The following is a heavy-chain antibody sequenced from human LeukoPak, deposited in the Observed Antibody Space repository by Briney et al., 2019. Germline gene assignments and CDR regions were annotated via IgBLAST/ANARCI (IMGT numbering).Heavy chain of an antibody. V-gene: IGHV4-38-2*02. J-gene: IGHJ3*02. CDR3: ARDTKDAFDI. Sequence: PSETLSLTCAVSGYSISSGYYWGWIRQPPGKGLEWIGSIYHSGSTYYNPSLKSRVTISVDTSKNQFSLKLSSVTAADTAVYYCARDTKDAFDIWGQGTMVTVSS. D-gene: IGHD2-8*01. CDR2: IYHSGST. CDR1: GYSISSGYY.